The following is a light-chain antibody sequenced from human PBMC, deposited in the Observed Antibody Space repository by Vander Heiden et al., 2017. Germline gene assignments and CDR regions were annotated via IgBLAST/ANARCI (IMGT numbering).Light chain of an antibody. Sequence: EIVMSHSPATLSLSPQERAPLSCRASQSGSSNVAWYQQKPGQAPRLIIYGASTRATGIPARCSGSGSGTEFTLTISSLQSEDFAVYYWQQYNNWSITFGQGTRLEIK. CDR2: GAS. J-gene: IGKJ5*01. CDR1: QSGSSN. CDR3: QQYNNWSIT. V-gene: IGKV3-15*01.